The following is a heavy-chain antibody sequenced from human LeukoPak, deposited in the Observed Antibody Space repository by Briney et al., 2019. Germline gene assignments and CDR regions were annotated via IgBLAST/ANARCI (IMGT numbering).Heavy chain of an antibody. CDR1: GFTFSSYA. CDR3: VRAPRDTIFGVVTAFDY. J-gene: IGHJ4*02. CDR2: IYYSGST. D-gene: IGHD3-3*01. V-gene: IGHV4-59*01. Sequence: PGGSLRLSCAASGFTFSSYAMSWIRQPPGKGLEWIGYIYYSGSTNYNPSLKSRVTISVDTSKNQFSLKLSSVTAADTAVYYCVRAPRDTIFGVVTAFDYWGQGTLVTVSS.